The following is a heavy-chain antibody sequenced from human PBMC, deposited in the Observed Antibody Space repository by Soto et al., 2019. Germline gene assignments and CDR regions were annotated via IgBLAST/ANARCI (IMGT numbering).Heavy chain of an antibody. Sequence: QVQLVQSGGEVKRPGASVKVSCKTSGYTFSNYGITWVRQAPGQPLEWLGWISLYSDGTNYAQKFQGRVSMTTDTSTTTAYMELRSPRSDDPAVYYCARVVPGAEAWFGPWGQGTLVTVSS. J-gene: IGHJ5*02. V-gene: IGHV1-18*01. CDR2: ISLYSDGT. CDR1: GYTFSNYG. D-gene: IGHD2-2*01. CDR3: ARVVPGAEAWFGP.